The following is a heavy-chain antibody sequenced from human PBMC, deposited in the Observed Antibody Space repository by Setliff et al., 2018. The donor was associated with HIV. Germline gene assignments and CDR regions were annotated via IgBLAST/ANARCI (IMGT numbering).Heavy chain of an antibody. J-gene: IGHJ6*03. CDR1: SGSISSHHY. V-gene: IGHV4-59*11. Sequence: PSETLSLTCTVSSGSISSHHYWTWIRQPPGKGLEWIGYIYYSGSTNYNPSLKSRVTISVDTSKNQFSLKLSSVTAADTAVYYCAREAREVRGYYYYYMDVWGKGTTVTVSS. CDR3: AREAREVRGYYYYYMDV. CDR2: IYYSGST. D-gene: IGHD3-10*01.